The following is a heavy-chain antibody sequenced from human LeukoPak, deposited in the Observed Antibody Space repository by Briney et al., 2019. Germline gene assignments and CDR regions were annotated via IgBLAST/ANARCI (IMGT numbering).Heavy chain of an antibody. Sequence: ASVKVSCKASGCTFTSYGISWVRQAPGQGLEWMGWISAYNGNTNYAQKLQGRVTMTSDTSTSTAYMELRSLRSDDTAVYYCARISSVVVPAASYFDYWGQGTLVTVSS. D-gene: IGHD2-2*01. V-gene: IGHV1-18*01. CDR2: ISAYNGNT. J-gene: IGHJ4*02. CDR3: ARISSVVVPAASYFDY. CDR1: GCTFTSYG.